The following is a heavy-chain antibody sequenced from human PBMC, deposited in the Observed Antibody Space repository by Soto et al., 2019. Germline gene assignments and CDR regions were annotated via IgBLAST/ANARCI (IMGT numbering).Heavy chain of an antibody. V-gene: IGHV4-30-4*01. CDR2: IYYSGST. D-gene: IGHD1-26*01. Sequence: QVQLQESGPGLVKLSQTLSLTCTVSGGSISSGDYYWSWIRQPPGKGLEWIGYIYYSGSTYYNPSLTRRVTISVDTSKNQFSLKLSSVTAADTAVYYCARGSGSYPYFFDYWGQGTLVTVSS. CDR1: GGSISSGDYY. J-gene: IGHJ4*02. CDR3: ARGSGSYPYFFDY.